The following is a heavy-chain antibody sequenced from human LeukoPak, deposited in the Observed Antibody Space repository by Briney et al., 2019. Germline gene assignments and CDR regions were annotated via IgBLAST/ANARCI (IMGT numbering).Heavy chain of an antibody. Sequence: PGGSLRLSCAASGFTFSSYAMSWVRQAPGKGLEWVSAISGSGGSTYYADSVKGRFTISRDNSKNTLYLQMNSLRAEDTAVYYCAKDTGIAVAGGGAFDIWGQGTMVTVSS. CDR2: ISGSGGST. CDR3: AKDTGIAVAGGGAFDI. J-gene: IGHJ3*02. D-gene: IGHD6-19*01. V-gene: IGHV3-23*01. CDR1: GFTFSSYA.